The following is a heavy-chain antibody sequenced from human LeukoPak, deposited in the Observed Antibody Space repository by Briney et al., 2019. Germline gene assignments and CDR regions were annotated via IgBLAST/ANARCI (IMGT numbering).Heavy chain of an antibody. V-gene: IGHV3-53*01. CDR1: GVTVSSNY. CDR3: ARELREHGVFDI. CDR2: IYSDGST. D-gene: IGHD1-26*01. Sequence: PGGSLRLSCAASGVTVSSNYMSWVRQAPGKGLEWVSEIYSDGSTYYEASVKGRFSISRANSKNTVYLQMHSLTAEDTAVYYCARELREHGVFDIWGQGTTVTVSS. J-gene: IGHJ3*02.